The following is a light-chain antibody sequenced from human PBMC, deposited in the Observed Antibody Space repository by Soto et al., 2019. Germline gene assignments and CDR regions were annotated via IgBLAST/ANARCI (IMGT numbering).Light chain of an antibody. CDR3: QQYADFPHT. CDR1: QDISDS. Sequence: DIQMTQSPSSLSASVGDRVSIACQASQDISDSLNWYQQKPGRGPKLLIYTSSNLETGVPSRFSGSGSGTDYTLTISGLQPEDLATYFYQQYADFPHTFGQGTKLQIK. CDR2: TSS. J-gene: IGKJ2*01. V-gene: IGKV1-33*01.